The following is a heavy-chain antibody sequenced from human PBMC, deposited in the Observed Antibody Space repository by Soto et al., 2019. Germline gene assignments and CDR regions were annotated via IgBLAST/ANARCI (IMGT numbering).Heavy chain of an antibody. V-gene: IGHV1-69*19. J-gene: IGHJ3*02. Sequence: QVQLVQSGAEVRHPGSSVKVSCRTSGGSFSNYGISWVRQAPGQGLEWMGGIVPMFDTTNYAQKFQDRVTITADDSTYTASMEMNRMKSDDTAVSYCSRGKWELLVKRTDTFDIWGQGTSVTISS. CDR2: IVPMFDTT. CDR3: SRGKWELLVKRTDTFDI. D-gene: IGHD1-26*01. CDR1: GGSFSNYG.